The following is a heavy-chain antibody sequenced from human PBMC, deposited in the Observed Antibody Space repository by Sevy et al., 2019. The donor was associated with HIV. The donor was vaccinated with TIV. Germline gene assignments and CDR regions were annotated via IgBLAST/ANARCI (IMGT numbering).Heavy chain of an antibody. V-gene: IGHV1-2*02. J-gene: IGHJ4*02. CDR1: GYTFTGYY. D-gene: IGHD2-8*01. CDR3: TNTGNGFDY. Sequence: ASVKVSCKASGYTFTGYYMHWVRRAPGQGLEWVGWINPNSGGTNYAQKFQGRVTMTRDTSINTAYMELSSLRPDDTAIYHCTNTGNGFDYWGQGTLVTVSS. CDR2: INPNSGGT.